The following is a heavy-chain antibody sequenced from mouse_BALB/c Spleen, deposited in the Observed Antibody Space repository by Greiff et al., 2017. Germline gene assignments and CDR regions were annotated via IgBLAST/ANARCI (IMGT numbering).Heavy chain of an antibody. CDR3: ARNDGYDYAMDY. CDR1: GYTFTSYW. Sequence: QVQLQQSGAELVKPGASVKLSCKTSGYTFTSYWIQWVKQRPGQGLGWIGEIFPGTGTTYYNEKFKGKATLTIDTSSSTAYMQLSSLTSEDSAVYFCARNDGYDYAMDYWGQGTSVTVSS. V-gene: IGHV1S132*01. CDR2: IFPGTGTT. D-gene: IGHD1-2*01. J-gene: IGHJ4*01.